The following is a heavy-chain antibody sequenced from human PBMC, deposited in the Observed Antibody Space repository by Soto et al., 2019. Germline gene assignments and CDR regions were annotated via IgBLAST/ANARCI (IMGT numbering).Heavy chain of an antibody. Sequence: GGSLRFSCAASGFTFSTHWMHWVRQVPEKGLVWVSRINGDGSRTTYADSVRGRLTISRDNAKNTLYLQMNNLRVEDTAVYYCAGDSPHDSTVAGDYWGQGTLVTVSS. J-gene: IGHJ4*02. D-gene: IGHD3-22*01. CDR1: GFTFSTHW. V-gene: IGHV3-74*01. CDR3: AGDSPHDSTVAGDY. CDR2: INGDGSRT.